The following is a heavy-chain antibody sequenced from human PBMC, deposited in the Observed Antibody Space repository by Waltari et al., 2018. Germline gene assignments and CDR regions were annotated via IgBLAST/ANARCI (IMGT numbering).Heavy chain of an antibody. CDR2: VKSAGSAT. Sequence: EGQLEASGGDLVRPGGSLRLSCAASGFSFSNHWMRWVREVPGQGLEWVARVKSAGSATTYVEPVKGRFRTTREEAENKVYLTMISLWVEDTAMYDCVGARKSCSGGIGYGTDCDNWGRGTLV. D-gene: IGHD2-15*01. CDR1: GFSFSNHW. V-gene: IGHV3-74*03. J-gene: IGHJ4*01. CDR3: VGARKSCSGGIGYGTDCDN.